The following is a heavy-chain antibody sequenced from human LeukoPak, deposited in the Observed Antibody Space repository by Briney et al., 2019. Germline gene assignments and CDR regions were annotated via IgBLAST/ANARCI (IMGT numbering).Heavy chain of an antibody. CDR1: GFTFSSYA. Sequence: GGSLRLSCAASGFTFSSYAMSWVRQAPGKGLEWVSGISSSGGSTYYADSVKGRFTISRDNSKNTLYLQMNSLRAEDTAVYYCARDQYGDPYYYDSSGYYYAGGFDYWGQGTLVTVSS. D-gene: IGHD3-22*01. CDR3: ARDQYGDPYYYDSSGYYYAGGFDY. CDR2: ISSSGGST. J-gene: IGHJ4*02. V-gene: IGHV3-23*01.